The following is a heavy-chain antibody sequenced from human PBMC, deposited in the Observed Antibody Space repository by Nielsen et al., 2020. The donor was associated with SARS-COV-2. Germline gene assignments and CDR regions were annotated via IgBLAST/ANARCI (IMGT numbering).Heavy chain of an antibody. CDR3: AGSLLDYYGMDV. Sequence: GESLKISCAASGFTFSSYAMHWVRQAPGKGLEWVAVISYDGSNKYYADSVKGRFTISRDNSKNTLYLQKNSLRAEDTAVYDCAGSLLDYYGMDVWGQGTTVTVSS. CDR1: GFTFSSYA. J-gene: IGHJ6*02. CDR2: ISYDGSNK. D-gene: IGHD2-15*01. V-gene: IGHV3-30-3*01.